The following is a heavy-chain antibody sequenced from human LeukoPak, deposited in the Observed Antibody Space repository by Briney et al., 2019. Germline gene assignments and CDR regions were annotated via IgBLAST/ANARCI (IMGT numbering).Heavy chain of an antibody. CDR3: ARVSADFWSGYQEY. J-gene: IGHJ4*02. D-gene: IGHD3-3*01. CDR2: INPNSGGT. V-gene: IGHV1-2*02. CDR1: GYTFTGYY. Sequence: ASVKVSCKASGYTFTGYYMHWVRQAPGQGLEWMGWINPNSGGTNYAQKFQGRVTMTRDTSISTAYMELSRLRSDDTAVYYCARVSADFWSGYQEYWGQGTLVTVSP.